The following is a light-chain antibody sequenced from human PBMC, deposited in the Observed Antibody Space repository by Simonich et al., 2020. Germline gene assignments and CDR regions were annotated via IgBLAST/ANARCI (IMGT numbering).Light chain of an antibody. CDR1: SSDVGGYNY. V-gene: IGLV2-11*01. CDR3: CSYAGSYTWV. Sequence: QSALTQPRSVSGSPGQSFTISCTGTSSDVGGYNYVSWYQQHPGKAPKLMIYDVSKRPSGVSDRFSGSKSGNTASLTSSGLQAEDEADYYCCSYAGSYTWVFGGGTKLTVL. CDR2: DVS. J-gene: IGLJ3*02.